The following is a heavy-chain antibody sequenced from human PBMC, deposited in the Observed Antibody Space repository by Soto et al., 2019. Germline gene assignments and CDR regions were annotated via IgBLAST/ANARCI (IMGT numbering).Heavy chain of an antibody. V-gene: IGHV3-23*01. CDR3: ALRKTGSYFDS. CDR1: GFTFSSYA. Sequence: EVPLLESGGGLVQPGGSLRLSCAASGFTFSSYALSWVRQAPGKGLEWVSGIGASGAGTYYADSVKGRFTISRDNSKNTLHLQMNSLRAEDTAVYYCALRKTGSYFDSWGQGTLVTVSS. CDR2: IGASGAGT. J-gene: IGHJ4*02. D-gene: IGHD1-26*01.